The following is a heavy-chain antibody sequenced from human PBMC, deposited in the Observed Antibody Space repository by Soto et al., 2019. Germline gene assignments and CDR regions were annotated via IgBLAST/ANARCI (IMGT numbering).Heavy chain of an antibody. J-gene: IGHJ5*02. CDR1: GGSISSGGYY. V-gene: IGHV4-31*03. Sequence: QVQLQESGPGLVKPSQTLSLTCTVSGGSISSGGYYWSWIRQHPGKGLEWIGYIYYSGSTYYNPSLKSRVTIAVDTSKNQFSLKLSSVTAEDTAVYYCARAKDIVVVPAAQRLNWFDTWGQGTLVTVSS. D-gene: IGHD2-2*01. CDR3: ARAKDIVVVPAAQRLNWFDT. CDR2: IYYSGST.